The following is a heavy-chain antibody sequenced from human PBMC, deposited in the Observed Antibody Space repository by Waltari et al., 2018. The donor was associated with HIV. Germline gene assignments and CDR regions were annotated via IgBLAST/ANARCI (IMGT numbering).Heavy chain of an antibody. J-gene: IGHJ3*02. D-gene: IGHD3-3*02. CDR1: GVPVSTYS. CDR2: IKEDGSGE. V-gene: IGHV3-7*01. CDR3: AREPLERADI. Sequence: EVQPVRSGGGLVQPGGSLRPTRAASGVPVSTYSMSWVRQAPGKGLECVAKIKEDGSGEEYVDSVKGRFTVSRDNGKNSLYLQMNRLRVEDTAVYYCAREPLERADIWGQGTMVTVSS.